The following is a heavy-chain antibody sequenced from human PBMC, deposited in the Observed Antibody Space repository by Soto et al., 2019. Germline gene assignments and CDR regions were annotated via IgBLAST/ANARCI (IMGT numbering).Heavy chain of an antibody. J-gene: IGHJ4*02. CDR1: GGSISSGGYS. CDR2: IYYSGST. V-gene: IGHV4-30-2*02. CDR3: ARSDGRY. Sequence: TSETLSLTCAVSGGSISSGGYSWSWIRQPPGKGLEWIGYIYYSGSTNYNPSLKSRVTISVDTSKNQFSLKLSSVTVADTAVYYCARSDGRYWGQGTLVTVSS.